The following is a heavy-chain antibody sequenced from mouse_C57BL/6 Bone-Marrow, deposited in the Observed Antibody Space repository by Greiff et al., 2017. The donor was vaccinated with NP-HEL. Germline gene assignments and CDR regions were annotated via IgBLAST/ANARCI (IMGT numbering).Heavy chain of an antibody. Sequence: VQLQQSGAELVRPGASVTLSCKASGYTFTDYEMHWVKQTPVHGLEWIGAIDPETGGTAYNQKFKGKAILTADKSSSTAYMELRSLTSEDSAVYYCTRKGITTVVDPSYWYFDVWGTGTTVTVSS. J-gene: IGHJ1*03. V-gene: IGHV1-15*01. D-gene: IGHD1-1*01. CDR2: IDPETGGT. CDR3: TRKGITTVVDPSYWYFDV. CDR1: GYTFTDYE.